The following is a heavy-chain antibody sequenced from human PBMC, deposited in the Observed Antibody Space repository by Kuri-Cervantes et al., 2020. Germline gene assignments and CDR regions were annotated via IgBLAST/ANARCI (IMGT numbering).Heavy chain of an antibody. CDR1: GFTVSSNY. CDR3: ARLDTAMGGRAY. CDR2: MKRDGSES. Sequence: GESLKISCAASGFTVSSNYMSWVRQAPGKGLEWVAMMKRDGSESYYVDSVTGRFTISRDNAKNSLYLQMNSLRAEDTAMYYCARLDTAMGGRAYWGQGTLVTVSS. J-gene: IGHJ4*02. D-gene: IGHD5-18*01. V-gene: IGHV3-7*01.